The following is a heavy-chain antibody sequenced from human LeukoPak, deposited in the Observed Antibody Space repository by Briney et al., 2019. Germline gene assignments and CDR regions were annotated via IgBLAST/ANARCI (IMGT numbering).Heavy chain of an antibody. D-gene: IGHD3-9*01. CDR2: INPNSGGT. Sequence: ASVKVSCKASGYTFSDYYMQWVRQAPGQGLEWMGWINPNSGGTNYAQKFQGRVTMTRDTSISTAYMELSRLTSDGTAMYYCARDRADILTGHTYNWFDPWGQGTLVTVSS. J-gene: IGHJ5*02. CDR1: GYTFSDYY. CDR3: ARDRADILTGHTYNWFDP. V-gene: IGHV1-2*02.